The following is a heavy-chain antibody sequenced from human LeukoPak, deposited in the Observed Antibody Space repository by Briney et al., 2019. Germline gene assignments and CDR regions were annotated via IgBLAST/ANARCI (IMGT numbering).Heavy chain of an antibody. CDR1: GFTFSSYS. V-gene: IGHV3-21*01. J-gene: IGHJ4*02. Sequence: GGSLRLSCAASGFTFSSYSMNWVRQAPGKGLEWVSPISSSSSYIYYADSVKGRFTISRDNAKNSLYLQMNSLRAEDTAVYYCARGEVVVVAATPDYWGQGTLVTVSS. D-gene: IGHD2-15*01. CDR2: ISSSSSYI. CDR3: ARGEVVVVAATPDY.